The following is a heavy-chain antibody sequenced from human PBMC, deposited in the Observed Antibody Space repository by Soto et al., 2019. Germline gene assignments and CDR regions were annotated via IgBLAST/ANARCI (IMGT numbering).Heavy chain of an antibody. J-gene: IGHJ6*02. CDR2: IYYSGIT. V-gene: IGHV4-59*01. Sequence: QVQLQESGPGLVKPSETLSLTCTVSGGSISSYYWSWIRQPPGKGLEWIGYIYYSGITNYNPSLTSRVTISVDTSKNQFSLKLSSVTAADTAVYYCARYKSNYYYGMDVWGHGTTVTVS. D-gene: IGHD1-20*01. CDR3: ARYKSNYYYGMDV. CDR1: GGSISSYY.